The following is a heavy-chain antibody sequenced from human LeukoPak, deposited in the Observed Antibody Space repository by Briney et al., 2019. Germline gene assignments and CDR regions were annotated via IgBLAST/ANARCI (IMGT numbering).Heavy chain of an antibody. V-gene: IGHV6-1*01. CDR2: TYYRSKWYN. J-gene: IGHJ4*02. Sequence: SQTLSLTCALSGDSVSSNSAAWSWIRQSPSRGLEWLVRTYYRSKWYNDYAVSVKSRITINPDTSKNQFSLQLNSVTPEDTAVYYCARERWYSSSWYYFDYWGQGTLVTVSS. CDR1: GDSVSSNSAA. CDR3: ARERWYSSSWYYFDY. D-gene: IGHD6-13*01.